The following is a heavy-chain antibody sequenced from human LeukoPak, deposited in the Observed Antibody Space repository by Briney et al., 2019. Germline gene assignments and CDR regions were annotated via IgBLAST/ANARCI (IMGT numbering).Heavy chain of an antibody. CDR1: GGSISSSNYY. CDR2: TYYGGTT. D-gene: IGHD3-10*01. V-gene: IGHV4-39*01. J-gene: IGHJ5*02. CDR3: AGVRGIISRNWFDP. Sequence: SETLSLTCTVSGGSISSSNYYWGWIRQPPGKGLEWIGTTYYGGTTYYNPSLKSRVTISVDTSKNQFSLKLRSLTAADTAVYFCAGVRGIISRNWFDPWGHGTLVTVSS.